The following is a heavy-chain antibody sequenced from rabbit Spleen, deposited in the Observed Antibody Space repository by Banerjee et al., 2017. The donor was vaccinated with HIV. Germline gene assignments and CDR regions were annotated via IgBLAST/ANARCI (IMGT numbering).Heavy chain of an antibody. CDR2: IAAGSGGTT. D-gene: IGHD7-1*01. Sequence: QSLEASGGDLVKPGTSLPLTCAASGFSFISGYYMCCVRPAPGKGLGWIACIAAGSGGTTYYANWAKGRFTISKTSSTTVTLQMTSLTAADTATYFCARFYAGYGDFGFAAMWGPGTLVTVS. V-gene: IGHV1S40*01. CDR3: ARFYAGYGDFGFAAM. CDR1: GFSFISGYY. J-gene: IGHJ4*01.